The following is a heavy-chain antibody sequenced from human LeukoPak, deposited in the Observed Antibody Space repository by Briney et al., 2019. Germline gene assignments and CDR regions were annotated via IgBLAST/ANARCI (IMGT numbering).Heavy chain of an antibody. CDR3: AAQLSIAAAGTNFDY. Sequence: QTLSLTCAISGDSVSSNSAAWNWIRQSPSRGLGWLGRTYYRSKWYNDYAVSVKSRITINPDTSKNQFSLQLNSVTPEDTAVYYCAAQLSIAAAGTNFDYWGQGTLVTVSS. V-gene: IGHV6-1*01. CDR2: TYYRSKWYN. D-gene: IGHD6-13*01. CDR1: GDSVSSNSAA. J-gene: IGHJ4*02.